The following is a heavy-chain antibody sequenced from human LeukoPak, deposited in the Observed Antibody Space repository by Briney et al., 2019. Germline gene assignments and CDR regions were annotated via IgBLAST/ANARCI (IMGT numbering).Heavy chain of an antibody. CDR3: AREDSGSYYPLVDY. V-gene: IGHV7-4-1*02. Sequence: GASVKVSCKASGYTFTSYAMNWVRQAPGQGLEWMGWINTNTGNPTYAQGFTGRFVFSLDTSVSTAYLQISSLKAEDTAVYYCAREDSGSYYPLVDYWGQGTLVTVSS. D-gene: IGHD1-26*01. CDR2: INTNTGNP. CDR1: GYTFTSYA. J-gene: IGHJ4*02.